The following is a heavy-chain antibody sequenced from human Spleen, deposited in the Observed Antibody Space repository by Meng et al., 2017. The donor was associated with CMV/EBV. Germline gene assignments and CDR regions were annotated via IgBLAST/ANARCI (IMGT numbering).Heavy chain of an antibody. CDR1: GFTVSSDY. D-gene: IGHD1-20*01. CDR3: ARQWDYGYNSLDF. CDR2: IYSGDST. Sequence: GGSLRLSCAASGFTVSSDYMSWVRQAPGKGLEWISVIYSGDSTYYADSVKGRFTISRDTSKNMLYLQMHSLRAGDTAVYYCARQWDYGYNSLDFWGQGTLVTVSS. J-gene: IGHJ4*02. V-gene: IGHV3-66*04.